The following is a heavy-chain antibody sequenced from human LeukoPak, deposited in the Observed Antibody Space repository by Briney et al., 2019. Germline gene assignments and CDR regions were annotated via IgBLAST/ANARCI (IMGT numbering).Heavy chain of an antibody. J-gene: IGHJ4*02. V-gene: IGHV1-2*02. CDR2: VNPNSGGT. Sequence: GASVKVSCKASGYTFTGSYMHWVRHAPGQGLEWMGWVNPNSGGTNNAQKVQVRVTMTRDTSISTAYMELSRLRSDDTAVYYCARVLDALYGDYVGYFDYWGQGTLVTVSS. CDR1: GYTFTGSY. CDR3: ARVLDALYGDYVGYFDY. D-gene: IGHD4-17*01.